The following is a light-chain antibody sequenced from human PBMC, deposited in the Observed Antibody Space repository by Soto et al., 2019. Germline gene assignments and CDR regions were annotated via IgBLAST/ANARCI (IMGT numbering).Light chain of an antibody. V-gene: IGKV1-5*03. Sequence: DIQMTQSPSTLSASVGDRVTITCRATQSISNSLAWYQQKPGKAPKILIYKASSLESGVPSRFSGRGSGTEFTLTITSLQPDDFATYYCQQYNSYWTFGQGTKVEIK. CDR2: KAS. J-gene: IGKJ1*01. CDR1: QSISNS. CDR3: QQYNSYWT.